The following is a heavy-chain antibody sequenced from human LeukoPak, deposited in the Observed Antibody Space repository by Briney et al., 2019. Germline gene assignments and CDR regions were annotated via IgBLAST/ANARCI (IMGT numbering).Heavy chain of an antibody. CDR3: AKEPSFWSGYWFDP. CDR2: VSGSGGTT. V-gene: IGHV3-23*01. D-gene: IGHD3-3*01. CDR1: GFTFSSYV. J-gene: IGHJ5*02. Sequence: GGSLRLSCAASGFTFSSYVMSWVRQAPGKGLECVSVVSGSGGTTFYADSVKGRFTISRDNSKNTLYLQMNSLRAEDTAVYYCAKEPSFWSGYWFDPWGQGTLVTVSS.